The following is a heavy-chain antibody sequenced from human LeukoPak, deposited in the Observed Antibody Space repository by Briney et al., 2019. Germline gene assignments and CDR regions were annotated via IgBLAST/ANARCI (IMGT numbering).Heavy chain of an antibody. V-gene: IGHV4-59*08. D-gene: IGHD3-16*01. Sequence: SETLSLTCTVSGGSISGYYWSWIRQPPGKGLEWIGHIYYSGSTNYNPSLKSRVTISVDTSKNQFSLKMTSVTAADTAVYYCVRHPWRMGSRDYNFDHWGQGTLVTVSS. J-gene: IGHJ4*02. CDR3: VRHPWRMGSRDYNFDH. CDR1: GGSISGYY. CDR2: IYYSGST.